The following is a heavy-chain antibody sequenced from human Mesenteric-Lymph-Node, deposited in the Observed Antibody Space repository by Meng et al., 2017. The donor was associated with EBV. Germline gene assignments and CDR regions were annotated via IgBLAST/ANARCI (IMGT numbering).Heavy chain of an antibody. D-gene: IGHD1-26*01. CDR3: ARVEVGITSGDY. CDR2: INAYNGDT. CDR1: GYPFTNYG. Sequence: QAQLVPSGGGVKKPGASVKVPCKASGYPFTNYGITWVRQAPGQGLEWMGWINAYNGDTNYAQTLQGRVTMTTDTSTSTAYMELRSLRSDDTAVYYCARVEVGITSGDYWGQGTLVTVSS. V-gene: IGHV1-18*01. J-gene: IGHJ4*02.